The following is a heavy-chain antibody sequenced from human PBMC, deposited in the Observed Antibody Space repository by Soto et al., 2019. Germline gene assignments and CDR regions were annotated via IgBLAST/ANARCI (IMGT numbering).Heavy chain of an antibody. J-gene: IGHJ6*02. Sequence: GGSPRLSCAASGFTFSSYGMHWVRQAPGKGLEWVAVISYDGSNKYYADSVKGRFTISRDNSKNTLYLQMNSLRAEDTAVYYCAKDLRATRITGTTGYYYGMDVWGQGTTVTVSS. V-gene: IGHV3-30*18. CDR3: AKDLRATRITGTTGYYYGMDV. CDR2: ISYDGSNK. D-gene: IGHD1-7*01. CDR1: GFTFSSYG.